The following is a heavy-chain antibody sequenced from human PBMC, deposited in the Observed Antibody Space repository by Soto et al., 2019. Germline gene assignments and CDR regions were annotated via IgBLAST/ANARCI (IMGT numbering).Heavy chain of an antibody. J-gene: IGHJ4*02. CDR3: ASALGDSSGYHFDY. Sequence: EVQLVESGGGLVQPGGSLRLSCAASGFTFSSYWMSWVRQAPGKGLEWVANIKQDGSEKYYVDSVKGRFTISGDNAKTSLYLQMNSLRAEDTAVYYCASALGDSSGYHFDYWGQGTLVTVSS. CDR2: IKQDGSEK. D-gene: IGHD3-22*01. V-gene: IGHV3-7*01. CDR1: GFTFSSYW.